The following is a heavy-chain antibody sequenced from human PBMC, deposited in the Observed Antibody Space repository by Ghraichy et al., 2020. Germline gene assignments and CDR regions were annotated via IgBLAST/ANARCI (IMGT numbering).Heavy chain of an antibody. D-gene: IGHD3-3*01. CDR3: VSLEDFLSGYSPFFDF. Sequence: SETLSLTCTISGGSIKSSSYYWGWIRQAPGKGLEWIGSIYYSGSTNFKPSLKSRVTMSVDTSKNQFSLKLRSVTAADTAVYYCVSLEDFLSGYSPFFDFWGQGARVTVSS. CDR1: GGSIKSSSYY. CDR2: IYYSGST. V-gene: IGHV4-39*01. J-gene: IGHJ4*02.